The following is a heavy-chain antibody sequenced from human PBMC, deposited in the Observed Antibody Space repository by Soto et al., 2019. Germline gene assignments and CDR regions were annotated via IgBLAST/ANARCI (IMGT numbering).Heavy chain of an antibody. CDR2: MNPNSGNT. D-gene: IGHD2-2*01. Sequence: ASVKVSCKASGYTFTSYDINWVRQATGQGLEWMGWMNPNSGNTGYAQKFQGRVTMTRNTSISTVYMELSSLRSDDTAVYYCARDMRLLSDAFDIWGQGTMVTVSS. J-gene: IGHJ3*02. CDR1: GYTFTSYD. CDR3: ARDMRLLSDAFDI. V-gene: IGHV1-8*01.